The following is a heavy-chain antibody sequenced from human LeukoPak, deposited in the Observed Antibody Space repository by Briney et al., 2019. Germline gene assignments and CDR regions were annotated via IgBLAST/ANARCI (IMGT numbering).Heavy chain of an antibody. D-gene: IGHD3-22*01. J-gene: IGHJ6*02. CDR3: ASSGYLHYYYGMDV. CDR1: GFTFTSSA. V-gene: IGHV1-58*02. Sequence: ASVKVSCKASGFTFTSSAMQWVRQARGQRLEWIGWIVVGSGNTNYAQKFQERVTITRDMSASTAYMELSSLRSEDTAVYYCASSGYLHYYYGMDVWGQGTTVTVSS. CDR2: IVVGSGNT.